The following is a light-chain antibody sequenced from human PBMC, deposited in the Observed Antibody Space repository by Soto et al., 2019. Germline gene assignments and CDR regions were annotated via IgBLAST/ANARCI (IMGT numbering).Light chain of an antibody. J-gene: IGLJ1*01. CDR1: SSDVGSYNR. V-gene: IGLV2-18*01. CDR3: SLYKSSSTFYV. CDR2: EVS. Sequence: QSALTQPPSVSGSPGQSVTISCTGTSSDVGSYNRVSWYQQPPGTAPKLMIYEVSNRPSGVPDRFSGSKSGNTASLTISGLQAEDEADYYCSLYKSSSTFYVFGTGTKAPS.